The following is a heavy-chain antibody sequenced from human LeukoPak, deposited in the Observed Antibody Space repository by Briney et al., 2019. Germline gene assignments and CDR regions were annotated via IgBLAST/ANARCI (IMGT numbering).Heavy chain of an antibody. D-gene: IGHD3-22*01. CDR1: GGSISSYY. Sequence: SETLSLTCTVSGGSISSYYWSWIRQPPGKGLEWIGYIYYSGSTNYNPSLKSRVTISVDTSKNQFSLKLSSVTAADTAVYYCARQAYYYDSSGYPFGYWGQGTLVTVSS. V-gene: IGHV4-59*01. J-gene: IGHJ4*02. CDR2: IYYSGST. CDR3: ARQAYYYDSSGYPFGY.